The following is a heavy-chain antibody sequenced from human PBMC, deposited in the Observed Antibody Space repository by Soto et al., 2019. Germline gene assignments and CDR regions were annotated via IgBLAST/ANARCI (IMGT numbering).Heavy chain of an antibody. V-gene: IGHV1-46*01. D-gene: IGHD4-17*01. Sequence: QVQLVQSGAEVKKPGASVKVSCKASGYTFTSYYMHWVRQAPGQGLEWMGIINPSGGSTSYAQKFPGRVTMTRDTSTSTVYMELISLRSEDTAVYYCARDGLYGDYGHYWGQGTLVTVSS. CDR2: INPSGGST. J-gene: IGHJ4*02. CDR3: ARDGLYGDYGHY. CDR1: GYTFTSYY.